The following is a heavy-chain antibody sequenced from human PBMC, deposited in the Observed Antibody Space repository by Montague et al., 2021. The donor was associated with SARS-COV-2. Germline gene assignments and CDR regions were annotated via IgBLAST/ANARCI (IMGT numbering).Heavy chain of an antibody. CDR3: AKDQGDCSSSRCFRGWTYYYYGMDV. Sequence: SLRLSCAASGFTFSSYGIHWVRQAPGKGLEWVAVISYDGSNKHYADSVKGRSTISRDNSKNTLYLQMNSLRAEDTAVYYCAKDQGDCSSSRCFRGWTYYYYGMDVWGQGTRVTVSS. CDR1: GFTFSSYG. D-gene: IGHD2-2*01. V-gene: IGHV3-30*18. J-gene: IGHJ6*02. CDR2: ISYDGSNK.